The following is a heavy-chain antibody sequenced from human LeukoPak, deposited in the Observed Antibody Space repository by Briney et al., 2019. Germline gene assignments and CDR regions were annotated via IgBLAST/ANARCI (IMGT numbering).Heavy chain of an antibody. CDR3: AREGGTRDFYYYMDV. J-gene: IGHJ6*03. CDR1: GFPFSTHS. Sequence: GGSLRLSCAASGFPFSTHSLNWVRQAPGKGLEWVSSISAGGDFVYYGDSVKGRFTMSRDNAKNSLHLQMTSLRSEDTAVYFCAREGGTRDFYYYMDVWGKGTTVTVSS. CDR2: ISAGGDFV. V-gene: IGHV3-21*01. D-gene: IGHD2-2*01.